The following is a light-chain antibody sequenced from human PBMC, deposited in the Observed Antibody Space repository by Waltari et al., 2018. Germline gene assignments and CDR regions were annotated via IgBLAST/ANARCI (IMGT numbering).Light chain of an antibody. J-gene: IGKJ5*01. Sequence: EIVMTQSPLPPSVTPGEPASISCRSSQSLLHSNGHNYLDWYVQKPGQSPQVLIYLGSDRASGVPDRFSSSGSGTDFTLKINRVEADDVGIYYCMGALQTATFGPGTRLDIK. CDR1: QSLLHSNGHNY. CDR3: MGALQTAT. V-gene: IGKV2-28*01. CDR2: LGS.